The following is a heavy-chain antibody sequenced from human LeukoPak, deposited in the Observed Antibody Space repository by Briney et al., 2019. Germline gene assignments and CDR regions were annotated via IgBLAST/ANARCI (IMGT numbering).Heavy chain of an antibody. J-gene: IGHJ4*02. D-gene: IGHD3-3*01. V-gene: IGHV3-21*01. CDR2: ISSSSSYI. Sequence: PGVSLRLSCAASGFTFSSYSMNWVRQAPGKGLEWVSSISSSSSYIYYADSVKGRFTISRDNAKNSLYLQMNSLRAEDTAVYYCARDPTQTEAFWITREADYWGQGTLVTVSS. CDR1: GFTFSSYS. CDR3: ARDPTQTEAFWITREADY.